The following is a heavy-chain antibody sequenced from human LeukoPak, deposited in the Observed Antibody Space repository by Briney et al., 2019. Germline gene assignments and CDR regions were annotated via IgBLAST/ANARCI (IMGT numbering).Heavy chain of an antibody. Sequence: RGSLRLSCAPSEFTPGSYGTGWVRHAPGKGREWVSGIIVSGGRTYYADSLKGRFSLSRDKAKNSLYMSIDSLRAEDTTVYYCARAQGGYNWFDPWGQGTLVTVSS. D-gene: IGHD3-16*01. CDR3: ARAQGGYNWFDP. J-gene: IGHJ5*02. CDR2: IIVSGGRT. V-gene: IGHV3-23*01. CDR1: EFTPGSYG.